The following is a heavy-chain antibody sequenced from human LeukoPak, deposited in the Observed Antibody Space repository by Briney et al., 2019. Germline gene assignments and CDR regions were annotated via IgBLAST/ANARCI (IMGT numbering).Heavy chain of an antibody. CDR3: ARQETSTYNGAFDI. V-gene: IGHV3-7*01. Sequence: GGSLRLSCAASGLTFSSSWMSWVRQAPGKGLEWVANIKKDGTEKYYADSVKGRFTISRDNAKNSLYLQMNSLRADDTAVYRCARQETSTYNGAFDIWGQGTMVTVSS. CDR2: IKKDGTEK. J-gene: IGHJ3*02. CDR1: GLTFSSSW. D-gene: IGHD1-1*01.